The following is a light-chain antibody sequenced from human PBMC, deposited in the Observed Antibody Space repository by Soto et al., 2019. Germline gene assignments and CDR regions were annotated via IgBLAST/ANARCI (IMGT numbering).Light chain of an antibody. CDR3: QQRSNWPPWT. J-gene: IGKJ1*01. CDR2: DTS. Sequence: EIVLTQSPATLSLSPGERATLSCRASQSVSSYLAWYQQKPGQAPRLLIYDTSNSATGIPARFSGSGSGTDFTLTISRLEHQDFAVYYCQQRSNWPPWTFGQGTKVEFK. V-gene: IGKV3-11*01. CDR1: QSVSSY.